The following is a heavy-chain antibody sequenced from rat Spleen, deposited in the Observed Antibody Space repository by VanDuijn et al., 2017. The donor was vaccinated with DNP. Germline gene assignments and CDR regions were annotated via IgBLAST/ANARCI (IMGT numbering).Heavy chain of an antibody. CDR3: ATYYGFNSYFFDY. CDR2: ITSSGGSA. V-gene: IGHV5-31*01. J-gene: IGHJ2*01. D-gene: IGHD1-9*01. Sequence: EVQLVESGGDLVQPGRSLKLSCVASGLTFNNYWMTWIRQVPGKGLEWVASITSSGGSAYHPDSVKGRFTISRDNANGTLYLQMDNLRSEDTATYFCATYYGFNSYFFDYWGQGVMVTVSS. CDR1: GLTFNNYW.